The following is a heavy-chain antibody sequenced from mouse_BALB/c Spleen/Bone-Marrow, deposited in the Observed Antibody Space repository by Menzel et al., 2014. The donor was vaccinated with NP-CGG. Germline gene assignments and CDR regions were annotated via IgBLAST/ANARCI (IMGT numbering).Heavy chain of an antibody. CDR2: IYPSDSYT. D-gene: IGHD1-1*01. CDR1: GCTFTSYW. Sequence: QVQLQQSGAELVRPGASVKLSCKASGCTFTSYWINWVKQRPGQGLEWIGNIYPSDSYTNYNQKFKDKATLTVDKSSTTAYMQLSSPTSEDSAVYYCTRGGSSPCYFDYWGQGTTLTVSS. J-gene: IGHJ2*01. CDR3: TRGGSSPCYFDY. V-gene: IGHV1-69*02.